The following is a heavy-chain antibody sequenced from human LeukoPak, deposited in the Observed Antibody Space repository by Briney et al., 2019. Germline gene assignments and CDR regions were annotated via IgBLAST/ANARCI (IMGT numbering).Heavy chain of an antibody. CDR1: GGSISTYF. CDR2: IYFNGNT. D-gene: IGHD1-26*01. J-gene: IGHJ4*02. CDR3: ARFSGSFSD. V-gene: IGHV4-4*07. Sequence: KPSETLSLTCTVSGGSISTYFWTWIRQPARKGLEWIGRIYFNGNTNYNPSLKSRVSMSVDTSKNQFSLKLSSVTAADTAIYYCARFSGSFSDWGQGTLVTVSS.